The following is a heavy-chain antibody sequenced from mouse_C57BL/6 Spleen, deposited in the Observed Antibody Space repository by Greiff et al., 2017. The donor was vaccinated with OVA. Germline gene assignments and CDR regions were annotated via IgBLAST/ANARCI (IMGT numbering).Heavy chain of an antibody. J-gene: IGHJ4*01. D-gene: IGHD2-4*01. Sequence: QVQLQQPGAELVRPGTSVKLSCKASGYTFTSYWMHGVKQRPGQGLEWIGVIYPSDSYTNYNQKFKGKATLTVDTSSSTAYMQLSSLTSEDAAVYYCARNDYEGAMDYWGKGTSVTVSS. CDR2: IYPSDSYT. CDR3: ARNDYEGAMDY. CDR1: GYTFTSYW. V-gene: IGHV1-59*01.